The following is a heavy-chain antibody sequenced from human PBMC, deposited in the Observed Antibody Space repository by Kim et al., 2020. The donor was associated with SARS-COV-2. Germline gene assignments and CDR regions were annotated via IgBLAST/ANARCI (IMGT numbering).Heavy chain of an antibody. Sequence: SETLSLICAVYGGSFSGYYWSWIRQPPGKGLEWIGEINHSGSTNYNPSLKSRVTISVDTSKNQFSLKLSSVTAADTAVYYCARAPLKILWFGDSDIWGQGTMVTVSS. CDR1: GGSFSGYY. D-gene: IGHD3-10*01. J-gene: IGHJ3*02. CDR2: INHSGST. CDR3: ARAPLKILWFGDSDI. V-gene: IGHV4-34*01.